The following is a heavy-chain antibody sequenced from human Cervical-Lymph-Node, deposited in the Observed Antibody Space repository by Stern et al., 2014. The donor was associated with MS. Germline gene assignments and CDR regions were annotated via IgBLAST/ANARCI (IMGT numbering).Heavy chain of an antibody. V-gene: IGHV1-69*01. CDR1: GGTFNTYA. J-gene: IGHJ6*02. Sequence: VQLGESGAEVKKPGSSVKVSCKVSGGTFNTYAFTWVRQAPGQGPEGMGGIIPIFGSANYAQKFQGRVTITADESTSTTYMEVSSLRSEDTAVYYCARVTVVEPVAVGYMDVWGQGTTVTVSS. CDR3: ARVTVVEPVAVGYMDV. D-gene: IGHD2-2*01. CDR2: IIPIFGSA.